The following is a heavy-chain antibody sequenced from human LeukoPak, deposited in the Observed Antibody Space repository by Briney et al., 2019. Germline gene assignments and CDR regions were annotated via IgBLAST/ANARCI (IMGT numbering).Heavy chain of an antibody. Sequence: PSETLSLTCSVSGDSINSNYWSWMRQPPGKGLEWIGYIHYGGSTNYNPSLKSRVSMSVDTSKNQFSLNLSSVTAADTAVYHCARLLAGCPGGRCRAHFDYWGQGTLVTVSS. V-gene: IGHV4-59*01. D-gene: IGHD2-15*01. CDR3: ARLLAGCPGGRCRAHFDY. J-gene: IGHJ4*02. CDR1: GDSINSNY. CDR2: IHYGGST.